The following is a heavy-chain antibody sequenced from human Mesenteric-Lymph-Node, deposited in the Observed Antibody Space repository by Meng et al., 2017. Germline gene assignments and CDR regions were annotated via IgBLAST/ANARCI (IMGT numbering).Heavy chain of an antibody. CDR1: GGSMSSGNYY. Sequence: QGQRTESGPGLGEPSQTLSLTFTGSGGSMSSGNYYWSWIRQPPGKGLEWIGYIHHSGSAYYNPSLKSRVSISVDTSKNQFSLNLNSMTAADTAVYYCASFDHIPRRNYFDYWGQGTLVTVFS. V-gene: IGHV4-30-4*01. J-gene: IGHJ4*02. D-gene: IGHD2-21*01. CDR2: IHHSGSA. CDR3: ASFDHIPRRNYFDY.